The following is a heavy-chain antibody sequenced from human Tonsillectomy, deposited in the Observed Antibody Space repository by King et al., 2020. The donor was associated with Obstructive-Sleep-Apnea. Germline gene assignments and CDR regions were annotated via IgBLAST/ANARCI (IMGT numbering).Heavy chain of an antibody. J-gene: IGHJ4*02. V-gene: IGHV4-59*01. CDR2: IYYSVST. D-gene: IGHD3-22*01. Sequence: VQLQESGPGLVKPSETLSLTCTVSGGSISSYYWSWIRQPPGKGLEWIGYIYYSVSTNYNPSLKSRVTISVDTSKNQFSLKLSSVTAADTAVYYCARAEEDSSGYYPYYFDYWGQGTLVTVSS. CDR1: GGSISSYY. CDR3: ARAEEDSSGYYPYYFDY.